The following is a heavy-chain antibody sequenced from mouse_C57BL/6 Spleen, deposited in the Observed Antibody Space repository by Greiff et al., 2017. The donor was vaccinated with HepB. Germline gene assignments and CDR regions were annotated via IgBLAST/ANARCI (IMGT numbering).Heavy chain of an antibody. D-gene: IGHD1-1*01. CDR3: ARTYGSSYDYAMDY. J-gene: IGHJ4*01. CDR1: GYTFTSYW. V-gene: IGHV1-55*01. CDR2: IHPGSGST. Sequence: QVQLQQPGAELVKPGASVKMSCKASGYTFTSYWITWVKQRPGQGLEWIGDIHPGSGSTNYNEKFKSKATLTVDTSSSTAYMQLSSLTSEDSAVYYCARTYGSSYDYAMDYWGQGTSVTVSS.